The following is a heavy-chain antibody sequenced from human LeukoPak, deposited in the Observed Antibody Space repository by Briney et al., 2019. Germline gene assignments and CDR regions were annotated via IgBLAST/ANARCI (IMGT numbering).Heavy chain of an antibody. Sequence: PSETLSLTCAVYGGSFSGYYWSWIRQPPGKGLEWIGEINHSGSTNYNPSPKSRVTISVDTSKNQFSLKLSSVTAADTAVYYCARGYSYGQYYFDYWGQGTLVTVSS. CDR3: ARGYSYGQYYFDY. V-gene: IGHV4-34*01. D-gene: IGHD5-18*01. CDR1: GGSFSGYY. CDR2: INHSGST. J-gene: IGHJ4*02.